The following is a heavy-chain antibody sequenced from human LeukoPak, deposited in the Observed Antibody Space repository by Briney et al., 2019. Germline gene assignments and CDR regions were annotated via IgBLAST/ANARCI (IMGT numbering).Heavy chain of an antibody. Sequence: GGSLRLSCAASGFTFSDYYMSWIRQAPGKGLEWVSYISSSGSTIYYADSVKGRFTISRDNAKNSLNLQMNSLRAEDTAVYYCALDPPTYYYYMDVWGKGTTVTVSS. D-gene: IGHD1-1*01. CDR1: GFTFSDYY. CDR2: ISSSGSTI. J-gene: IGHJ6*03. CDR3: ALDPPTYYYYMDV. V-gene: IGHV3-11*04.